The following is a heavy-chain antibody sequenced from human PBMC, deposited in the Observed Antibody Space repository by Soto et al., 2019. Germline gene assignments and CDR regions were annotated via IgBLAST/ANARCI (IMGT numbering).Heavy chain of an antibody. J-gene: IGHJ4*02. Sequence: LRLSCAASGFSLSTSGMCVSWIRQPPGKALEWLARIDWDDDKYYSTSLKTRLTISKDTSKNQVVLTMTNMDPVDTATYYCARSLGYSSGWYVDYWGQGTLVTVSS. D-gene: IGHD6-19*01. CDR2: IDWDDDK. CDR3: ARSLGYSSGWYVDY. V-gene: IGHV2-70*11. CDR1: GFSLSTSGMC.